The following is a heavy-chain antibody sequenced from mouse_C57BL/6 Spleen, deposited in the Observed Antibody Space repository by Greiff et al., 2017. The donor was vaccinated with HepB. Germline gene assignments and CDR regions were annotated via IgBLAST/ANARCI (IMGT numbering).Heavy chain of an antibody. D-gene: IGHD1-1*01. V-gene: IGHV5-17*01. CDR3: ARGLFITTVVDY. CDR2: ISSGSSTI. Sequence: DVMLVESGGGLVKPGGSLKLSCAASGFTFSDYGMHWVRQAPEKGLEWVAYISSGSSTIYYADTVKGRFTISRDNAKNTLFLQMTSLRSEDTAMYYCARGLFITTVVDYWGQGTTLTVSS. J-gene: IGHJ2*01. CDR1: GFTFSDYG.